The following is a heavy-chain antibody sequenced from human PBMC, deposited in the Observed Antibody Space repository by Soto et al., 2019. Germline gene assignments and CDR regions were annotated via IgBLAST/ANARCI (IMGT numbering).Heavy chain of an antibody. CDR2: ISAYSGNA. V-gene: IGHV1-18*04. Sequence: GASVKVSCKASGYTFTSYGISWVRQAPGQGLEWMGWISAYSGNADYAQKLQDRVTITTDEPTSTVYMEISSLRSEDTAVYYCASGGEYYDENLPHYYFFGMHVWGPGTTVTVSS. J-gene: IGHJ6*02. CDR1: GYTFTSYG. CDR3: ASGGEYYDENLPHYYFFGMHV. D-gene: IGHD3-16*01.